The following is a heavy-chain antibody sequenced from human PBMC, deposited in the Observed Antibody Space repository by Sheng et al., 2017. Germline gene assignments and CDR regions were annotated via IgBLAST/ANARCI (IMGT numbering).Heavy chain of an antibody. D-gene: IGHD3-10*01. V-gene: IGHV3-53*01. CDR2: IHTNGNT. CDR1: GFTVSGNH. CDR3: ARDHEGRPFDD. J-gene: IGHJ4*02. Sequence: VQLVESGGGLVKPGGSLRLSCAASGFTVSGNHMSWVRQAPGKGLEWVSLIHTNGNTYYTDSVKGRFTISRDSSKNTLYLQMNSLRAEDTAVYYCARDHEGRPFDDWGQGTLVTVSS.